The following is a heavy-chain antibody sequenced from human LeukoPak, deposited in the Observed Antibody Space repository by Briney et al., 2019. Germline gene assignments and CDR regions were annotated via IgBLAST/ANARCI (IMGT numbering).Heavy chain of an antibody. J-gene: IGHJ4*02. Sequence: GGSLRLSCAASAFNVSSNYMSWVRQAPGKGLEWVSAISGSGGFTYYADSVKGRFTISRDNSKNTLFLQMNSLRAEDTAVYYCAREDSGNYYFDFWGQGTLVTVSS. D-gene: IGHD1-26*01. CDR3: AREDSGNYYFDF. CDR1: AFNVSSNY. CDR2: ISGSGGFT. V-gene: IGHV3-23*01.